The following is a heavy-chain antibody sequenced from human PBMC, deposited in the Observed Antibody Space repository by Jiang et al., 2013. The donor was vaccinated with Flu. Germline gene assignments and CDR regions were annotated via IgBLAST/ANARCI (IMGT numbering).Heavy chain of an antibody. CDR2: INSGNGNT. V-gene: IGHV1-3*01. D-gene: IGHD2-15*01. Sequence: SGAEVKKPGASVKVSCKASGFTFRTSAFHWVRQAPGQSFEWMGWINSGNGNTRYSQKFQGRVTITRDTSANTVYMEMSGLRSEDTAVYFCARVGVSFESDFWGQGTLVTVSS. CDR3: ARVGVSFESDF. CDR1: GFTFRTSA. J-gene: IGHJ4*02.